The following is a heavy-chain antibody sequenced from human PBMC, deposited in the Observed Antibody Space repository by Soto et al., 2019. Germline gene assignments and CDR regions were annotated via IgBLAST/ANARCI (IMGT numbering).Heavy chain of an antibody. CDR1: GGSISSSSYY. Sequence: SETLSLTCTVSGGSISSSSYYWGWIRQPPGKGLEWIGSIYYSGSTYYNPSLKSRVTISLDTSKNQFSLKLSSVTAADTAVYYCARNDSDYVWGSYRYTRAPTGWFDPWGQGTLVTVSS. V-gene: IGHV4-39*01. CDR3: ARNDSDYVWGSYRYTRAPTGWFDP. J-gene: IGHJ5*02. CDR2: IYYSGST. D-gene: IGHD3-16*02.